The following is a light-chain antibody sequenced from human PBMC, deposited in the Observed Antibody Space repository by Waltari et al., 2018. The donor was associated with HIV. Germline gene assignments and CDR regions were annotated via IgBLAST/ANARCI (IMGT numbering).Light chain of an antibody. J-gene: IGLJ1*01. V-gene: IGLV2-14*01. CDR1: TTAVGSSNY. CDR3: SSYTSSSTYV. Sequence: QSALTQPASVSGPPGQSITLSCTGTTTAVGSSNYVSWHQQHPGEAPKLIIHDVSDRPSGISNRFSGSKSGNTASLTISGLQTEDEADYYCSSYTSSSTYVFGTGTRVTVL. CDR2: DVS.